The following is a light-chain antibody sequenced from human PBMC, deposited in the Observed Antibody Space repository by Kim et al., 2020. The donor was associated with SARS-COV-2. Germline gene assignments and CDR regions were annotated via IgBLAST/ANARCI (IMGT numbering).Light chain of an antibody. CDR3: QSADSSGTYHWV. Sequence: SYELTQPPSVSVSPGQTARITCSGDALPKQYAYWYQQKPGQAPVLVIYKDSERPSGIPERFSGSSSGTTVTLTISGVQAEDEADYYCQSADSSGTYHWV. J-gene: IGLJ3*02. CDR2: KDS. V-gene: IGLV3-25*03. CDR1: ALPKQY.